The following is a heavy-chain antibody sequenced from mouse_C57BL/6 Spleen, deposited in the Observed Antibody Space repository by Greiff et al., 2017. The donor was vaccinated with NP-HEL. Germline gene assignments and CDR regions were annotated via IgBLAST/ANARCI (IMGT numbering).Heavy chain of an antibody. J-gene: IGHJ1*03. V-gene: IGHV5-17*01. Sequence: EVMLVESGGGLVKPGGSLKLSCAASGFTFSDYGMHWVRQAPEKGLEWVAYICSGSSTIYYADTVKGRFTISRDNAKNTLFLQMTSLRSEDTAMYYCAGITTVDWYFDVWGTGTTVTVSS. CDR1: GFTFSDYG. CDR3: AGITTVDWYFDV. CDR2: ICSGSSTI. D-gene: IGHD1-1*01.